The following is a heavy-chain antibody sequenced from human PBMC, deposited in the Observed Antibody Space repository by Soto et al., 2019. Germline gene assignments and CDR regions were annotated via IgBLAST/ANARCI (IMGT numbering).Heavy chain of an antibody. Sequence: HPGGSLRLSCAASGFNFRNHLMSWVRQAPGKGLEWISAIDTGGFGTNYVDSAKGRFTISRDNSKDTLHLQMNSLRAEDTAIYYCAKGRASGGPYSYIDYRGQGTLVTVSS. CDR1: GFNFRNHL. CDR2: IDTGGFGT. D-gene: IGHD2-15*01. J-gene: IGHJ4*02. CDR3: AKGRASGGPYSYIDY. V-gene: IGHV3-23*01.